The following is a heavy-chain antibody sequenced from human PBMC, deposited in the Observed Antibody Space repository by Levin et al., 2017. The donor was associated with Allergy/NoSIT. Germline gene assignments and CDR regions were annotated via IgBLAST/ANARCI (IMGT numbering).Heavy chain of an antibody. V-gene: IGHV3-21*04. D-gene: IGHD3-10*01. CDR2: ISSSGSDI. CDR3: ATSFGGRYSSEH. CDR1: GSTFSLYT. Sequence: GGSLRLSCAVSGSTFSLYTFNWVRQLPGKGLQWVSSISSSGSDIFYADSVKGRFTISRDNANNLVYLEINNVRVEDAALYFCATSFGGRYSSEHWGQGALVTVS. J-gene: IGHJ1*01.